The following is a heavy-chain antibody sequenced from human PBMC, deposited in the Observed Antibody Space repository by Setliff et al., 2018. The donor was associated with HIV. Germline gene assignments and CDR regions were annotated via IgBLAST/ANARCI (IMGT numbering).Heavy chain of an antibody. J-gene: IGHJ4*02. CDR2: IKQDGSEK. CDR1: GLTISNYW. Sequence: GGSLRLSCAASGLTISNYWMTWVRQAPGKGLEWVANIKQDGSEKYYVDSVKGRFTISRDNAKNSLYLQMNSLRAEDTAVYYCARLQVVRGVIIGDYYDYWGRGTLVTVSS. CDR3: ARLQVVRGVIIGDYYDY. D-gene: IGHD3-10*01. V-gene: IGHV3-7*01.